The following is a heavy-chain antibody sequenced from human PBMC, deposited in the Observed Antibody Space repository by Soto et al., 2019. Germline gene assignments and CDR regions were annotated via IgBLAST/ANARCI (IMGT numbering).Heavy chain of an antibody. J-gene: IGHJ5*02. CDR3: ARVFSDSSSFFDP. CDR1: GGSISSGGYY. CDR2: IYYRGRT. V-gene: IGHV4-31*03. D-gene: IGHD6-13*01. Sequence: QVQLQESGPGLVKPSQTLSLTCTVSGGSISSGGYYWSWIRQHPGKGLEWIGYIYYRGRTNYNPSLKSRVTISVDTSKNQFSLKLNSVTAADTAVYYCARVFSDSSSFFDPWGQGTLVTVSS.